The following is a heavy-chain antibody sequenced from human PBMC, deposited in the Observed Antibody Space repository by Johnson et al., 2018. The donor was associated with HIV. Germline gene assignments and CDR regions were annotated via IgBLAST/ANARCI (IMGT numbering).Heavy chain of an antibody. J-gene: IGHJ3*02. CDR2: TRNKAHSYTT. CDR3: ATGASSTWSLGALDI. CDR1: GFTFTDHY. V-gene: IGHV3-72*01. Sequence: VQLVESGGGLVQPGGSLRLSCAASGFTFTDHYMDLVRQAPGKGLEWVGRTRNKAHSYTTEYAASVKGRFTISRDDSKNSLYLQMNSLKSEETAVYYCATGASSTWSLGALDIWGQGTMVTVSS. D-gene: IGHD6-13*01.